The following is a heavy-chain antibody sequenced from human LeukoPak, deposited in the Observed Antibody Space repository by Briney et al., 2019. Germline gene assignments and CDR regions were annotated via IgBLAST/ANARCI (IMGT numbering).Heavy chain of an antibody. CDR1: GFTFSSYS. CDR3: TRAMEYYDSSGYPHDAFDI. J-gene: IGHJ3*02. D-gene: IGHD3-22*01. CDR2: ISSSSSYI. V-gene: IGHV3-21*01. Sequence: GGSLRLSCAASGFTFSSYSMNWVRQAPGKGLEWVSSISSSSSYIYYADSVKGRFTISRDNAKNSLYLQMNSLRAEDTAVYYCTRAMEYYDSSGYPHDAFDIWGQGTMVTVSS.